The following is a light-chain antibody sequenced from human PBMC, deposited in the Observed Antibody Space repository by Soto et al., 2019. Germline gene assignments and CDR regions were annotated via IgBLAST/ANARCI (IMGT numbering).Light chain of an antibody. J-gene: IGKJ2*01. CDR1: QSLTSSN. Sequence: ETVLTQSPGPLALSPGERATRSCRASQSLTSSNLAWYQHKPGRAPLLLIYSASTRATGSPDRIRGKVSWIGFNLTISSLDTEDFSVSYWQQSDSSTATFGQRTKQEIK. CDR3: QQSDSSTAT. CDR2: SAS. V-gene: IGKV3-20*01.